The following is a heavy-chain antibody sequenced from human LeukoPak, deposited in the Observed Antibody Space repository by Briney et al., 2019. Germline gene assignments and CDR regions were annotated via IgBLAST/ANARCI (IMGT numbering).Heavy chain of an antibody. D-gene: IGHD1-26*01. CDR2: VDPEDGET. Sequence: AASVKVACKVSGYTFTDYYMHWVQQAPGKGLEWMVLVDPEDGETIYAEKFQGRVTITADTSTDTAYMELSSLRSEDTAVYYCATDRYIVGATTFDLWAQGTLVTVSS. CDR3: ATDRYIVGATTFDL. V-gene: IGHV1-69-2*01. CDR1: GYTFTDYY. J-gene: IGHJ4*02.